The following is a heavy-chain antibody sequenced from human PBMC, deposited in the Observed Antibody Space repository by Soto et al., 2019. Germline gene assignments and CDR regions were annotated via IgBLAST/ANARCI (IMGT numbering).Heavy chain of an antibody. J-gene: IGHJ6*02. V-gene: IGHV4-59*08. CDR3: ARQGFGPLHGLVDV. CDR1: GGSISSYY. D-gene: IGHD3-10*01. CDR2: VHHSWGS. Sequence: QVQLQESGPGLVKPSETLSLSCTVSGGSISSYYWSWFRQSPGKRMEWIGYVHHSWGSSYNPSLQSRVAISLYTSKSQLYLKVTSVTATDTAVYYCARQGFGPLHGLVDVCGHGTTVTVSS.